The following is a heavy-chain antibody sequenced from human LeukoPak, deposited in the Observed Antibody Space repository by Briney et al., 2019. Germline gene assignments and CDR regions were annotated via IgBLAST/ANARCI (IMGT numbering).Heavy chain of an antibody. CDR3: AMIAARVEGIVVKDY. Sequence: GGSLRLSCAASGFTFSSYEMNWVRQAPGKGLEWVSYISSSGSTIYYADSVKGRFTISRDNSKNTLYLQMNSLRAEDTAVYYCAMIAARVEGIVVKDYWGPGTLVTVSS. V-gene: IGHV3-48*03. D-gene: IGHD6-6*01. J-gene: IGHJ4*02. CDR2: ISSSGSTI. CDR1: GFTFSSYE.